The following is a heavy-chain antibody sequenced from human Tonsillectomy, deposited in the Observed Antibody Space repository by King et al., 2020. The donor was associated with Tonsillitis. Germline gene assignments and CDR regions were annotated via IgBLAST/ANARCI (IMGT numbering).Heavy chain of an antibody. D-gene: IGHD2-15*01. J-gene: IGHJ5*02. V-gene: IGHV4-31*03. CDR1: GGSIGGGAFY. CDR2: IFHSENT. Sequence: VQLQESGPGLVKPSQTLSLTCTVSGGSIGGGAFYWLWIRQHPGKGLEWIGYIFHSENTYYNPSLKSRLIISVYTSVNQCSLKLSSVTAADTAVYYCARYEGGVFDPWGQGTLVTVSS. CDR3: ARYEGGVFDP.